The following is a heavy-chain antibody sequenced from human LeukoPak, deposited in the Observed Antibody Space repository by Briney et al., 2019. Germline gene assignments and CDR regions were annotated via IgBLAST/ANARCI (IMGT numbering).Heavy chain of an antibody. V-gene: IGHV3-23*01. J-gene: IGHJ2*01. Sequence: GGSLRLSRAASGFTFSSYAMSWVRQAPGKGLEWVSAISGSGGSTYYADSVKGRFTISRDNSKNTLYLQMNSLRAEDTAVYYCAKSGRYCSSTSCYGWYFDLWGRGTLVTVSS. CDR2: ISGSGGST. D-gene: IGHD2-2*01. CDR3: AKSGRYCSSTSCYGWYFDL. CDR1: GFTFSSYA.